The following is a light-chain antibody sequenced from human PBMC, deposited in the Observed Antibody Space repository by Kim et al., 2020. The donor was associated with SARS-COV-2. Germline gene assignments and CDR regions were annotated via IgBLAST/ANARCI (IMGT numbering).Light chain of an antibody. CDR1: QGISNS. CDR3: QQLNVFPLT. Sequence: ASVRDRVTITCRASQGISNSLAGYQQQPGRAPHLLIFAASTLQSGVPSRFSGSGSGTEFTLTISSLQPEDFATYYCQQLNVFPLTFGGGTKVDIK. J-gene: IGKJ4*01. CDR2: AAS. V-gene: IGKV1-9*01.